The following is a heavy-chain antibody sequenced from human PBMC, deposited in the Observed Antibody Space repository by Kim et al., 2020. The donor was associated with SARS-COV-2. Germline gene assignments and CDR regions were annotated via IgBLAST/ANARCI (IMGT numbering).Heavy chain of an antibody. CDR3: ARGGYDYIWGSYRPDCYYYYMDV. D-gene: IGHD3-16*02. J-gene: IGHJ6*03. CDR1: GGSISSYY. Sequence: SETLSLTCTVSGGSISSYYWSWIRQPPGKGLEWIGYIYYSGSTNYNPSLKSRVTISVDTSKNQFPLKLSAVTAADTAVYYCARGGYDYIWGSYRPDCYYYYMDVWGEGTTVPVSS. CDR2: IYYSGST. V-gene: IGHV4-59*01.